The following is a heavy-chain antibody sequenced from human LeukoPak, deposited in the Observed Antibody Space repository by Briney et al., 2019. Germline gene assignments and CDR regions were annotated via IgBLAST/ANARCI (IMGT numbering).Heavy chain of an antibody. CDR1: GYTFDDYD. Sequence: ASVKVSCKASGYTFDDYDINRVRQVPGQGLEWLGWMNGRSGNTGYTEKLEGRLSMTRDTSTTTAYLEVTGLTSEDTAMYFCARAGYRGYDSDALGVWGQGTLVTVSS. CDR3: ARAGYRGYDSDALGV. J-gene: IGHJ3*01. D-gene: IGHD5-12*01. V-gene: IGHV1-8*01. CDR2: MNGRSGNT.